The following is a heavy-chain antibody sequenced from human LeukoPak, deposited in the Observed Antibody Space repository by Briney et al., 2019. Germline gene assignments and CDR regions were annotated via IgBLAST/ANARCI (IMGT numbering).Heavy chain of an antibody. D-gene: IGHD1-1*01. CDR1: GYSFTSYW. V-gene: IGHV5-51*01. J-gene: IGHJ3*02. CDR3: ARQLKIWSLFKDAFDI. CDR2: IYPGDSDT. Sequence: GESLKISCKGSGYSFTSYWIGWVRQMPGKGLEWMGIIYPGDSDTRYSPSFQGQVTISADKSISTAYLQWSSLKASDTAMYYCARQLKIWSLFKDAFDIWGQGTMVTVSS.